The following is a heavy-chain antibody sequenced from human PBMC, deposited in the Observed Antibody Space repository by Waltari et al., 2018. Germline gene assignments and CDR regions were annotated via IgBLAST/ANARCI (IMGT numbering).Heavy chain of an antibody. CDR2: INAYNGDT. CDR3: ARELWDLPSYFDY. V-gene: IGHV1-3*01. CDR1: GYTFTSFT. D-gene: IGHD1-26*01. J-gene: IGHJ4*02. Sequence: VQLVQSGAEVKKPGASVKISCKAAGYTFTSFTVHWLRQAPGQGLEWMGRINAYNGDTKYSQKFQDRLTITRDTAATTLYMELSSLRSEDTAVYFCARELWDLPSYFDYWGQGTLVTVSS.